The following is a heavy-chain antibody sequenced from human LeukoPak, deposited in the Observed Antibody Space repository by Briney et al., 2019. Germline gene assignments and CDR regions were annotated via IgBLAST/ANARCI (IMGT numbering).Heavy chain of an antibody. CDR1: GFTFSNSW. CDR3: AREDGYCSGGNCYSYFDS. J-gene: IGHJ4*02. CDR2: IKKTGIET. V-gene: IGHV3-7*01. Sequence: PGGFLRLSCAASGFTFSNSWMSWVRQAPGKGLEWVAYIKKTGIETYYVDSVKGRFTITRDNARNSLFLQMNSLRAEDTAVYYCAREDGYCSGGNCYSYFDSWGQGTLVTVSS. D-gene: IGHD2-15*01.